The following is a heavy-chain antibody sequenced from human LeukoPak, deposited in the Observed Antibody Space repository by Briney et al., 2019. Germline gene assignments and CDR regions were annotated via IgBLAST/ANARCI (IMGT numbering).Heavy chain of an antibody. CDR2: INPSGGST. V-gene: IGHV1-46*01. CDR1: GYTFTSYY. CDR3: ARVAGTTLKFDY. J-gene: IGHJ4*02. Sequence: GASVKVSCKASGYTFTSYYMHWVRQAPGQGLEWMGIINPSGGSTSYAQKFQGRVTMTRDTSTSAVYMELSSLRSEDTAVYYCARVAGTTLKFDYWGQGTLVTVSS. D-gene: IGHD1-7*01.